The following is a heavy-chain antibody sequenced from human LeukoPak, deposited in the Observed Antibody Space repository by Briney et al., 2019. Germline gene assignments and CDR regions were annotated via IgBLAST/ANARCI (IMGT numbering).Heavy chain of an antibody. CDR3: AKEGSWYGFGYWFDP. Sequence: GGSLRLSCAASGFTFSTYSMSWVRQAPGKGLEWVSGISGSGGNTYYADSVKGRFTVSRDNSKNMLYLQMHSLRAEDTAVYYCAKEGSWYGFGYWFDPWGQGTLVTVSS. D-gene: IGHD6-13*01. J-gene: IGHJ5*02. CDR1: GFTFSTYS. CDR2: ISGSGGNT. V-gene: IGHV3-23*01.